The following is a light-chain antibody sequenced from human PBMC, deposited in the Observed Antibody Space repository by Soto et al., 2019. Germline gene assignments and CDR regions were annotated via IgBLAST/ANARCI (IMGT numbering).Light chain of an antibody. CDR1: QSVSSY. Sequence: EIVLTQSPATLSLSPGERSSLSFRASQSVSSYLAWYQQKPGQAPRLLIYDASNRATGIPARFSGSGSGTDFTLTISSLEPEDFAVYYCQQRSNWPPITFGQGTLLEIK. CDR3: QQRSNWPPIT. CDR2: DAS. J-gene: IGKJ5*01. V-gene: IGKV3-11*01.